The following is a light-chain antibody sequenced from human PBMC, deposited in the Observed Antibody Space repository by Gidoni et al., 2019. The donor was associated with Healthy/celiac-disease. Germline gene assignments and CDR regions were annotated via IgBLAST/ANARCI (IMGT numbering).Light chain of an antibody. Sequence: EIVLTQSPGTLSLSPGERATLACRASQSVSSSYLAWYQQKPCQAPRLLIYGASSRATGIPDRFSGSGSGKDFTLTISRLEPEDFAVYYCQQYGSSPQTFGQGTKVEIK. J-gene: IGKJ1*01. CDR1: QSVSSSY. CDR3: QQYGSSPQT. V-gene: IGKV3-20*01. CDR2: GAS.